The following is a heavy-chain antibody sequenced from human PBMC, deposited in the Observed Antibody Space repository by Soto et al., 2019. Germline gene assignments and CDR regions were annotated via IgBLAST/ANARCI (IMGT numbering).Heavy chain of an antibody. CDR3: EKDKPTSRRATTGYFQH. Sequence: GGSLRLSCAASGFTFDDYTMHWVRQAPGKGLEWVSLISWDGGSTYYADSVKGRFTISRDNSKNSLYLQTNSLRTEDTALYYCEKDKPTSRRATTGYFQHWGQGTLVTVSS. V-gene: IGHV3-43*01. J-gene: IGHJ1*01. CDR1: GFTFDDYT. CDR2: ISWDGGST. D-gene: IGHD1-1*01.